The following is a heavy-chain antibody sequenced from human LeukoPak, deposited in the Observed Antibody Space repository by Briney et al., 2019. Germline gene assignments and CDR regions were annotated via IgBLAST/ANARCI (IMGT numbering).Heavy chain of an antibody. V-gene: IGHV3-21*01. Sequence: GGSLRLSCAASGFTFSSYSMNWVRQAPGKGLEWVSSISSSGRYIYFADSVKGRFTISRDNAKNSVSLQMNSLRAEDTAVYYCAKSLTPDRDWCDSWGQGTLVIVSS. CDR2: ISSSGRYI. CDR3: AKSLTPDRDWCDS. J-gene: IGHJ5*01. CDR1: GFTFSSYS. D-gene: IGHD4/OR15-4a*01.